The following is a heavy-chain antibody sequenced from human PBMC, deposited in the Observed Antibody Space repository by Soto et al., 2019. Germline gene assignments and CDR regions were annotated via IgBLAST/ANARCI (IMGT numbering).Heavy chain of an antibody. CDR3: ARIGSSYNTFDY. CDR1: GYTFSSYS. D-gene: IGHD2-15*01. J-gene: IGHJ4*02. Sequence: GESLKISCEGSGYTFSSYSIGWVRQMPGKGLEWMGIIYPDDSDTRYSPSFRGQVTISVDKSISRAYLQWSSLKASDSAMYFCARIGSSYNTFDYWGRGTLVTVSS. CDR2: IYPDDSDT. V-gene: IGHV5-51*01.